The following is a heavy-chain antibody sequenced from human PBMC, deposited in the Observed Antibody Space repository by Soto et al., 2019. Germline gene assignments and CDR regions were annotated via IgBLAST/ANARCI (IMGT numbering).Heavy chain of an antibody. V-gene: IGHV1-46*01. CDR2: INPSFGST. J-gene: IGHJ4*02. CDR1: GYTFTSYY. D-gene: IGHD6-19*01. CDR3: ATAPIGAVAGPFDY. Sequence: ASVKVSCKASGYTFTSYYMHWVRQAPGQGLEWMGMINPSFGSTNYAQKFQGRVTITADESTSTAYMELSSLRSEDTAVYYCATAPIGAVAGPFDYWGQGTLVTVSS.